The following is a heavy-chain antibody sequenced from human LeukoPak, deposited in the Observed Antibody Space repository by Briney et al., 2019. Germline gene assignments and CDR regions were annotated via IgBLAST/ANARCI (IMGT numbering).Heavy chain of an antibody. CDR2: ISAYNGNT. D-gene: IGHD2-2*01. CDR3: ATDIVVVPAAITPTIFDY. CDR1: GYTFTSYG. J-gene: IGHJ4*02. Sequence: PWASVKVSCKASGYTFTSYGISWVRLAPGQGLEWMGWISAYNGNTNYAQKLQGRVTMTTDTSTSTAYMELRSLRSDDTAVYYCATDIVVVPAAITPTIFDYWGQGTLVTVSS. V-gene: IGHV1-18*01.